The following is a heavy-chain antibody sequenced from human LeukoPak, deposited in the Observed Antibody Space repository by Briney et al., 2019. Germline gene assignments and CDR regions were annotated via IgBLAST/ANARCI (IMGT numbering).Heavy chain of an antibody. CDR2: INGDGSST. J-gene: IGHJ6*03. Sequence: PGGSLRLSCAASGFTLNTYWMHWVCQAPGKGLVWVSRINGDGSSTTYADSVKGRFTISRDNAKNTLYLQMNSLRAEDTAVYYCARGLAARGATMDVWGKGTTVTVSS. CDR1: GFTLNTYW. CDR3: ARGLAARGATMDV. V-gene: IGHV3-74*01. D-gene: IGHD5-12*01.